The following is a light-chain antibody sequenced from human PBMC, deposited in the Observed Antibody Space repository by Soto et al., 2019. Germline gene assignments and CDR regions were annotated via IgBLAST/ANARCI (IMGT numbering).Light chain of an antibody. Sequence: DIQMTQSPSSLSASVGDRVTITCRASQSISIYLNLYQQKPGKAPKLLIYAASSLQSGFPSRFGGSGSGTDFTLTISSLQREDLATDYCQQSLTSPLTFGGGTKVEIK. CDR1: QSISIY. J-gene: IGKJ4*01. V-gene: IGKV1-39*01. CDR3: QQSLTSPLT. CDR2: AAS.